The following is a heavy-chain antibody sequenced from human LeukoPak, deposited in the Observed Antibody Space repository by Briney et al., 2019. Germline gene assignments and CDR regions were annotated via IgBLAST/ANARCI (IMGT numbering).Heavy chain of an antibody. D-gene: IGHD3-10*01. CDR3: ARHYGP. J-gene: IGHJ4*02. Sequence: IXXSSYYWGWIXXPPGKGLEWIGSIYYSGSTYYNPSLKSRVTICVDTSKTQFSLKLNSVPATDTAVYYCARHYGPWGQGTLVTVSS. CDR1: IXXSSYY. CDR2: IYYSGST. V-gene: IGHV4-39*01.